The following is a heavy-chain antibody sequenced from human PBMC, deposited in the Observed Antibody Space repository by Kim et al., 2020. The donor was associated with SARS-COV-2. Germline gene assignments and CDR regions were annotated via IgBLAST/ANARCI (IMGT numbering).Heavy chain of an antibody. CDR3: AKDALAARLKQGWFDP. CDR2: ISGSGGST. V-gene: IGHV3-23*01. Sequence: GGSLRLSCAASGFTFSSYAMSWVRQAPGKGLEWVSAISGSGGSTYYADSVKGRFTISRDNSKNTLYLQMNSLRAEDTAVYYCAKDALAARLKQGWFDPWGQGTLVTVSS. D-gene: IGHD6-6*01. J-gene: IGHJ5*02. CDR1: GFTFSSYA.